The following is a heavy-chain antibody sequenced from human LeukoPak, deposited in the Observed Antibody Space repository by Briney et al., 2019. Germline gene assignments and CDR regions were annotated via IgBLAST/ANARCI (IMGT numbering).Heavy chain of an antibody. V-gene: IGHV4-4*07. CDR3: ARIHCSSTSCYTGNWFDP. Sequence: SETLSLTCTVSGGSISSYYWSWIRQPAGKGLEWIGRIYTSGSTNYNPSLKSRVTMSVDTSKNQFSLKLSSVTAADTAVYYCARIHCSSTSCYTGNWFDPWGQGTLVTVSS. CDR2: IYTSGST. CDR1: GGSISSYY. D-gene: IGHD2-2*02. J-gene: IGHJ5*02.